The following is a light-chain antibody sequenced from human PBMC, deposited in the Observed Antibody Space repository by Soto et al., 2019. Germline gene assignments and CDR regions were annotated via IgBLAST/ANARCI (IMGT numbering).Light chain of an antibody. CDR3: QQRINWPLT. V-gene: IGKV3-11*01. CDR1: QSVTTL. Sequence: EIVLTQSPVTLSLSPGERATLSCRASQSVTTLLAWYQQKPGQAPRLLIYDVSNRATGIPARFSGSGSGTDFTLTISSLEPEDFAVYYCQQRINWPLTFGGGTKVEIK. CDR2: DVS. J-gene: IGKJ4*01.